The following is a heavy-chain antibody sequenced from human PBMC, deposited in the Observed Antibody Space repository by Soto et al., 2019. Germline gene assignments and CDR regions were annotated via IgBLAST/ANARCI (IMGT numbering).Heavy chain of an antibody. CDR3: ARDLSGYYDSSGYQSGAFEI. V-gene: IGHV4-30-4*01. Sequence: SETLSLTCTVSGGSISRGDYYWSWIRQPPGKGLAWIGYIYYSGSTYYNPSLESRVTISVDTSKNQFSLKLSSVTAADTAVYYCARDLSGYYDSSGYQSGAFEIWGQGTMVTVSS. CDR2: IYYSGST. CDR1: GGSISRGDYY. J-gene: IGHJ3*02. D-gene: IGHD3-22*01.